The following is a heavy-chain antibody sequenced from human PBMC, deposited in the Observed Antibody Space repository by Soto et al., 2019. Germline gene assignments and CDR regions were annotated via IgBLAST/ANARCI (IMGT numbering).Heavy chain of an antibody. CDR3: ARGGITRVAPFDI. CDR2: ISSSSSTI. J-gene: IGHJ3*02. CDR1: GFTFSSYS. D-gene: IGHD2-15*01. Sequence: RGSLRLSCAASGFTFSSYSMNWVRPAPGKGLEWVSYISSSSSTIYYADSVKGRLTISRDNPKNSLYLQMNSLRDEDTAVYYCARGGITRVAPFDIWGQGTMVTVSS. V-gene: IGHV3-48*02.